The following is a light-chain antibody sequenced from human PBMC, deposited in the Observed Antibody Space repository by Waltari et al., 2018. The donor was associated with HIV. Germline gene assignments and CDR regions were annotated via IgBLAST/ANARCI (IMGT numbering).Light chain of an antibody. CDR2: WAS. Sequence: DIVMTQSPDSLTVSLGERATINCESSQTTLYSANNKSYVAWYHEKPGQPPKLLIYWASARESGVPDRFSGSGSGTHFTLSISSLQAEDVGIYYCHQYYSSPHTFGQGTNLEI. CDR3: HQYYSSPHT. CDR1: QTTLYSANNKSY. V-gene: IGKV4-1*01. J-gene: IGKJ2*01.